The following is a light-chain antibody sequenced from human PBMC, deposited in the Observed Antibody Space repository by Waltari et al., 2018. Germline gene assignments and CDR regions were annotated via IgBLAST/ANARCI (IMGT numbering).Light chain of an antibody. CDR3: QQYNKWPPLT. CDR1: QNFHDH. V-gene: IGKV3-15*01. CDR2: GAS. Sequence: LMTQSPATLSVSPGERVTHSCRASQNFHDHFAWYQQKPGQAPRLLIYGASTRATDIPARFRGSGSGTEFTLTINSLQSEDLGIYYCQQYNKWPPLTFGGGAKVEIK. J-gene: IGKJ4*01.